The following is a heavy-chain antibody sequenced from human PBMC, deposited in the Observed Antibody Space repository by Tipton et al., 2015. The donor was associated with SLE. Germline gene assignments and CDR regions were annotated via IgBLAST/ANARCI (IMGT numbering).Heavy chain of an antibody. CDR3: AAGYYGSGSYYH. V-gene: IGHV4-39*01. J-gene: IGHJ4*02. Sequence: LRLSCTVSGDSISSSSYYWGWIRQPPGKGLEWIGSISYTENTYYNPSLKSRVTISVDTSKIQFSLYLSSVTAADTAVYYCAAGYYGSGSYYHWGQGTLVTVSS. D-gene: IGHD3-10*01. CDR2: ISYTENT. CDR1: GDSISSSSYY.